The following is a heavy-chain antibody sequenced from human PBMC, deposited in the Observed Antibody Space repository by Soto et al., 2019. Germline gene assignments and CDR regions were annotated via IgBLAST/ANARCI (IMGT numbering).Heavy chain of an antibody. CDR3: ARESDHYRDVFPN. CDR1: GYPFPSFE. V-gene: IGHV1-3*01. CDR2: ISNAGSGSI. D-gene: IGHD3-22*01. Sequence: QVHLVQSGAEVKNPGASVKVSCKTSGYPFPSFEIQWIRQAPGQRPEWMGGISNAGSGSIKYSQRFQDRLTISGDKRANTVYMTLRSLTSEATAIYSCARESDHYRDVFPNWGQGSLVTVSA. J-gene: IGHJ4*02.